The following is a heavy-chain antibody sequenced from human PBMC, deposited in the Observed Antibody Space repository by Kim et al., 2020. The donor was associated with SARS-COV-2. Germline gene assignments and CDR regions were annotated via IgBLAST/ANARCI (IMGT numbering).Heavy chain of an antibody. V-gene: IGHV3-48*04. Sequence: GGSLRLSCAASGFTFSSYSMNWVRQAPGEGLEWVSYISSSSRTIFYADSVKGRFTISRDNAKNSLYLQMNSLRAEDTAVYYCASALRYFDWLSRGPLDYWGQGTLVTVSS. CDR2: ISSSSRTI. CDR1: GFTFSSYS. CDR3: ASALRYFDWLSRGPLDY. J-gene: IGHJ4*02. D-gene: IGHD3-9*01.